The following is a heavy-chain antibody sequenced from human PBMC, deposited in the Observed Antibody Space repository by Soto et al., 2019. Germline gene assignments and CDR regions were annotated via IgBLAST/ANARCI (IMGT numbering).Heavy chain of an antibody. J-gene: IGHJ4*02. Sequence: QVQLVAAGGGVVQPGRSLRLSCAPSGFTFSSYALHWVRQAPGKGLEGVAVISYDGSNKYYADSVKGRFTSSRDNSKNTVYRQMNSLRAEDTAVYYFARPYGSGSWSGNYWGQGALVAVSS. CDR2: ISYDGSNK. V-gene: IGHV3-30-3*01. CDR3: ARPYGSGSWSGNY. CDR1: GFTFSSYA. D-gene: IGHD3-10*01.